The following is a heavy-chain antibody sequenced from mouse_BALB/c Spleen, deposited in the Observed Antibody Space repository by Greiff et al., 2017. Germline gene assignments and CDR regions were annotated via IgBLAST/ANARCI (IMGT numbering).Heavy chain of an antibody. V-gene: IGHV1-4*01. Sequence: VQLQQSGAELARPGASVKMSCKASGYTFTSYTMHWVKQRPGQGLEWIGYINPSSGYTNYNQMFKDKATLTADNSSSTAYMQLSRLTSEDAAVYYCGRWAMEVFDYWGQGTTLTVSS. CDR2: INPSSGYT. CDR1: GYTFTSYT. CDR3: GRWAMEVFDY. D-gene: IGHD1-1*02. J-gene: IGHJ2*01.